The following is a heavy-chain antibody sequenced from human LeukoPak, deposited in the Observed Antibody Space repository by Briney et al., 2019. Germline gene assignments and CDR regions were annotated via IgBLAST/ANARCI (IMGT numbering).Heavy chain of an antibody. Sequence: SETLSLNCAVYGGSFSGYYWSWIRQPPGKGLEWIGEINHSGSTNYNPSLKSRVTISVDTSKNQFSLKLSSVTAADTAVYYCARSPLYDSSGYSFDYWGQGTLVTVSS. CDR1: GGSFSGYY. CDR3: ARSPLYDSSGYSFDY. V-gene: IGHV4-34*01. CDR2: INHSGST. D-gene: IGHD3-22*01. J-gene: IGHJ4*02.